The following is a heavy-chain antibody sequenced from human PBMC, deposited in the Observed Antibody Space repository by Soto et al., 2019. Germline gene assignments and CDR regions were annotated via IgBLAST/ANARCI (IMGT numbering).Heavy chain of an antibody. CDR2: IDWDDDK. CDR1: GFSLSTSGMC. J-gene: IGHJ4*02. V-gene: IGHV2-70*01. Sequence: SGPTLVNPTQTLTLTCTFSGFSLSTSGMCVSWIRQPPGKALEWLALIDWDDDKYYSTSLKTRLTISKDTSKNQVVLTMTNMDPVDTATYYCARSIHTVTERYYFDYWGQGNLVTVSS. D-gene: IGHD4-17*01. CDR3: ARSIHTVTERYYFDY.